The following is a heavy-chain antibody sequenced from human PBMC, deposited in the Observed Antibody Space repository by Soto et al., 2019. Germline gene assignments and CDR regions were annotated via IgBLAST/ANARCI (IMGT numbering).Heavy chain of an antibody. V-gene: IGHV4-61*10. J-gene: IGHJ5*02. CDR1: GGSVSSVNCC. CDR2: IFYSGST. Sequence: SETLSLTCTVSGGSVSSVNCCWSWNRESAVNRLEWIGYIFYSGSTHYNPPPKSRVTISVDTSKNQFSLTMRSVTAADTAVYYCARDVTTGGRHPPESTWGQGTLVTV. D-gene: IGHD2-15*01. CDR3: ARDVTTGGRHPPEST.